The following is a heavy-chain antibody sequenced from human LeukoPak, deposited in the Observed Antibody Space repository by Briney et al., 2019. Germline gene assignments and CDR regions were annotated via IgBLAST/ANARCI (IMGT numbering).Heavy chain of an antibody. D-gene: IGHD5-24*01. J-gene: IGHJ4*02. CDR1: GGSISSSSYY. CDR2: IYYGGST. V-gene: IGHV4-39*01. CDR3: ARQFRGDGFYYFDY. Sequence: SETLSLTCTVSGGSISSSSYYWGWIRQPPGTGLEWIGSIYYGGSTYYNPSLKSRVTISVDTSKNQFSLKLSSVTAADTAVYYCARQFRGDGFYYFDYWGQGTLVTVSS.